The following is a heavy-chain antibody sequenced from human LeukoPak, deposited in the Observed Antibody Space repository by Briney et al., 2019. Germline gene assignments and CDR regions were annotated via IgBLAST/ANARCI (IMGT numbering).Heavy chain of an antibody. J-gene: IGHJ4*02. CDR2: ISAGGGST. V-gene: IGHV3-23*01. Sequence: GGSLRLSCAASGFTFSDYVMSWLRQAPGKGLEWVSSISAGGGSTYYGDSVKGRFTISRDNSKNTLYLQMNSLRADDTAVYYCAKAEGYDILTGLDYWGQGTLVTVSS. CDR3: AKAEGYDILTGLDY. CDR1: GFTFSDYV. D-gene: IGHD3-9*01.